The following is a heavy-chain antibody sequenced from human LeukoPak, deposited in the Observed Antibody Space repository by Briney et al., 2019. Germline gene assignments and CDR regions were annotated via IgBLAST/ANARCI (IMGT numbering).Heavy chain of an antibody. CDR3: AREHRLVGGGLDY. J-gene: IGHJ4*02. Sequence: ASVKVSCKASGYTFTGYYMHWVRQAPGQGLEWMGWINPNSGGTNYAQKFQGRVTMARDTSISTAYMELSRLRSDDTAVYYCAREHRLVGGGLDYWGQGTLVTVSS. CDR2: INPNSGGT. D-gene: IGHD1-26*01. CDR1: GYTFTGYY. V-gene: IGHV1-2*02.